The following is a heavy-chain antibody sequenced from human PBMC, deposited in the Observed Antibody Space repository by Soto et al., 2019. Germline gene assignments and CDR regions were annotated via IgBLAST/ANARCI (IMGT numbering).Heavy chain of an antibody. Sequence: QVQLQESGPGLVKPSQTLSLTCTVSGGSISSGGYYWSWIRQHPGKGLEWIGYIYYSGSTYYNPSITSRVTISVDTSKNQFSLKLSSVTAADTAVYYCARVRRWGYYFDYWGQGTLVTVSS. J-gene: IGHJ4*02. D-gene: IGHD3-16*01. CDR1: GGSISSGGYY. CDR3: ARVRRWGYYFDY. V-gene: IGHV4-31*03. CDR2: IYYSGST.